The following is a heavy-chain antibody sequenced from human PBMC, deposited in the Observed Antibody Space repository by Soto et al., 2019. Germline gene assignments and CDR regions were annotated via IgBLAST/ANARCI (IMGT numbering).Heavy chain of an antibody. CDR1: GVSITSYY. CDR2: VYHTGNT. J-gene: IGHJ4*02. CDR3: AREQYNWKL. Sequence: SETLSLTCSVSGVSITSYYWTWIRHSPGKGLEWIGYVYHTGNTYYNPSLKSRVTISLDTSKNQVSLRLRSVTAADTAVYYCAREQYNWKLWGQGTLVTVSS. V-gene: IGHV4-59*01. D-gene: IGHD1-20*01.